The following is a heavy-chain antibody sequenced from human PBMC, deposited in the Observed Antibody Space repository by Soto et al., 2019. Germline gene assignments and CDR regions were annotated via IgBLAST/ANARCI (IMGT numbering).Heavy chain of an antibody. V-gene: IGHV1-46*01. D-gene: IGHD4-17*01. CDR1: GYTFTSYN. Sequence: QVQLMQSGAEVKKPGASVKVSCKASGYTFTSYNVHWVRQAPGQGLEWMGIIYASGGSTTYAQNFQGRPTVTRDTSTSTVYMELSSLRSDDTAVYYCFRGGFPDYGKEGRYWGQGTLVTVSS. CDR3: FRGGFPDYGKEGRY. CDR2: IYASGGST. J-gene: IGHJ4*02.